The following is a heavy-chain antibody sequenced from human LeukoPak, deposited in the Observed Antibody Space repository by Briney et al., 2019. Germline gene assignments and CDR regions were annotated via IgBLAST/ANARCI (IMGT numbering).Heavy chain of an antibody. J-gene: IGHJ4*02. V-gene: IGHV4-38-2*02. CDR2: IYYSGST. D-gene: IGHD4-23*01. CDR1: GYSISSGYY. CDR3: ARHRWPIIFDY. Sequence: SETLSLTCTVSGYSISSGYYWGWIRQPPGKGLEWIGYIYYSGSTNYNPSLKSRVTISVDTSKNQFSLKLSSVTAADTAVYYCARHRWPIIFDYWGQGTLVTVSS.